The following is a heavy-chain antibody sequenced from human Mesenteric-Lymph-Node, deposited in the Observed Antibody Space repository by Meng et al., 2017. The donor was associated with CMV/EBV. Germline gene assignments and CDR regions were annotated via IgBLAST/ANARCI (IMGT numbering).Heavy chain of an antibody. CDR2: IGSSGSTI. CDR3: LARYSTGDY. J-gene: IGHJ4*02. CDR1: GFTFSSFE. D-gene: IGHD4-11*01. Sequence: SLKISCAASGFTFSSFEMTWVRQSPGKGLEWLSYIGSSGSTIYYADSVKGRFTISRDNAENSLYLQMNSLRAEDTAVYYCLARYSTGDYWGQGTLVTVSS. V-gene: IGHV3-48*03.